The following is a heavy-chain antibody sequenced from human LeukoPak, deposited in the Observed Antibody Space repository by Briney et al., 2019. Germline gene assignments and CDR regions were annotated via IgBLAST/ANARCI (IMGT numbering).Heavy chain of an antibody. CDR2: IYYSGST. D-gene: IGHD4-11*01. CDR3: ARSDYSSYYMDV. J-gene: IGHJ6*03. V-gene: IGHV4-39*01. CDR1: GGSISSSSYY. Sequence: PSETLSLTCTVSGGSISSSSYYWGWIRQPPGKGLEWIGSIYYSGSTYYNPSLKSRVTISVDTSKNQFSLKLSSVTAADTALYYCARSDYSSYYMDVWGNGTAVTVSS.